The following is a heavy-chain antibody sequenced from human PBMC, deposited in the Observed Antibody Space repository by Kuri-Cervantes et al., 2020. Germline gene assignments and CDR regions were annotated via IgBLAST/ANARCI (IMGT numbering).Heavy chain of an antibody. CDR3: ARFRSTDDYGDYGTNPYYYYGMDV. CDR2: IYYSGST. J-gene: IGHJ6*02. CDR1: GGSISSGGFY. Sequence: LRLSCTVSGGSISSGGFYWSWVRQHPGKGLEWIRYIYYSGSTYYNPSLKSRVTIPVDTSKNQFSLKLSSVTAADTAVYYCARFRSTDDYGDYGTNPYYYYGMDVWGQGTTVTVSS. D-gene: IGHD4-17*01. V-gene: IGHV4-31*03.